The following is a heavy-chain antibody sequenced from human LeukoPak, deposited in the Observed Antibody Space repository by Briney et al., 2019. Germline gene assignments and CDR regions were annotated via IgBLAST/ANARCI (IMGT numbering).Heavy chain of an antibody. Sequence: PGGSLRLSCAASGFTFSSYWMHWVRQAPGKGLVWVSRINSDGSSTSYADSVKGRFTISRDNAKNTLYLQMNSLRAEDTAVYYCARGYGSGSYRSSMDVWGKGTTVTISS. V-gene: IGHV3-74*01. D-gene: IGHD3-10*01. J-gene: IGHJ6*03. CDR2: INSDGSST. CDR3: ARGYGSGSYRSSMDV. CDR1: GFTFSSYW.